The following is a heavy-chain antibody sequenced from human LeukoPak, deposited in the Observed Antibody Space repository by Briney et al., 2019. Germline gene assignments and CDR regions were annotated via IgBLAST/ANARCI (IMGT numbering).Heavy chain of an antibody. CDR3: ATNKYYYDSSGPFDY. CDR2: ISGSGGST. Sequence: GGSLRLSCAASGFTFSSYAMSWVRQAPGKGLEWVSAISGSGGSTYYADSVKGRFTIFRDNSKNTLYLQMNSLRAEDTAVYYCATNKYYYDSSGPFDYWGQGTLVTVSS. J-gene: IGHJ4*02. V-gene: IGHV3-23*01. CDR1: GFTFSSYA. D-gene: IGHD3-22*01.